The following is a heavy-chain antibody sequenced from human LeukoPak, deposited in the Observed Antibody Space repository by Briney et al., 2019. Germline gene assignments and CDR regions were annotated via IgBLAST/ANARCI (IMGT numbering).Heavy chain of an antibody. CDR2: INPNTGGT. J-gene: IGHJ4*02. CDR1: GYTFTGYY. Sequence: ASVKVSCKTSGYTFTGYYVHWVRQTPGQGLEWMGWINPNTGGTNYAQNFQGRATMTRDTSIYTAYMELSSLTSDDTAVYFCARHHPGYDLTGYYLGYWGQGTLVTVSS. CDR3: ARHHPGYDLTGYYLGY. D-gene: IGHD3-9*01. V-gene: IGHV1-2*02.